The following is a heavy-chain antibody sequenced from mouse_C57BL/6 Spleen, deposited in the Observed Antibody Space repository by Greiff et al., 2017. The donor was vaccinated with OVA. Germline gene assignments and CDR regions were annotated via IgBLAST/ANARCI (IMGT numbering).Heavy chain of an antibody. CDR1: GYTFTSYT. J-gene: IGHJ1*03. CDR3: ARDLIPTAWYFDV. D-gene: IGHD1-1*01. V-gene: IGHV1-4*01. CDR2: INPSSGYT. Sequence: QVQLQQSGAELARPGASVKMSCKASGYTFTSYTMHWVKQRPGQGLEWIGYINPSSGYTKYNQKFKDKATLTADKSSSTAYMQLSSLTSEDYAVYYCARDLIPTAWYFDVWGTGTTVTVSS.